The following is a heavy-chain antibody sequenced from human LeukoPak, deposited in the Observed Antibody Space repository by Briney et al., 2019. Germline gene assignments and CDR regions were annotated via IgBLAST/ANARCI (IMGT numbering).Heavy chain of an antibody. CDR1: GYTFTSYY. CDR3: ARVGGGAYYDFWSGYYGAYYYYMDV. CDR2: INPSGGST. J-gene: IGHJ6*03. V-gene: IGHV1-46*01. Sequence: ASVKVSCKASGYTFTSYYMHWVRQAPGQGLERMGIINPSGGSTSYAQKFQGRVTMTRDMSTSTVYMELSSLRSEDTAVYYCARVGGGAYYDFWSGYYGAYYYYMDVWGKGTTVTVSS. D-gene: IGHD3-3*01.